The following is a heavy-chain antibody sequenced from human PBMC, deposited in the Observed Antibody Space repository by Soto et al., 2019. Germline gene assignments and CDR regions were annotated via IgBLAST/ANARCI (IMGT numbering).Heavy chain of an antibody. CDR2: IYGGGST. D-gene: IGHD6-13*01. V-gene: IGHV3-53*01. CDR3: AKENGYSSSWFEFDY. Sequence: GGSLRLSCVASGFTVSRNYMTWVRRAPGKGLEWVSIIYGGGSTYYADSVKGRFTISRDNSKNTLYLQMNSLRAEDTAVYYCAKENGYSSSWFEFDYWGQGTLVTVSS. CDR1: GFTVSRNY. J-gene: IGHJ4*02.